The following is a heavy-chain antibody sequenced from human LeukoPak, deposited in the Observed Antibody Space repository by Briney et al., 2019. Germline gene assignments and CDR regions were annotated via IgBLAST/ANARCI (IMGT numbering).Heavy chain of an antibody. D-gene: IGHD5-12*01. CDR2: VFYNGAT. V-gene: IGHV4-39*07. Sequence: SETLSLTCIVSGGSISSSIYYWDWVRQPPGKGLEWIGTVFYNGATQYSPSLRSRVTISIDTSTNQFSLKLSSVTAADTAVYYCAREGGLRWGQGTLVTVSS. CDR1: GGSISSSIYY. CDR3: AREGGLR. J-gene: IGHJ4*02.